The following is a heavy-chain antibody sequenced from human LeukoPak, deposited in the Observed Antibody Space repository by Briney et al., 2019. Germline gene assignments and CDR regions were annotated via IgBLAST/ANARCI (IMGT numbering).Heavy chain of an antibody. D-gene: IGHD3-22*01. J-gene: IGHJ4*02. Sequence: QPGRSLRLSCAASGFTFSSYAMHWVRQAPGKGLEWVAVISYDGSNKYYADSVKGRFTISRDNSKNTLYLQMNGLRAEDTAVYYCARDYDYYDSSGYYYWGQGTLVTVSS. CDR1: GFTFSSYA. CDR2: ISYDGSNK. CDR3: ARDYDYYDSSGYYY. V-gene: IGHV3-30*04.